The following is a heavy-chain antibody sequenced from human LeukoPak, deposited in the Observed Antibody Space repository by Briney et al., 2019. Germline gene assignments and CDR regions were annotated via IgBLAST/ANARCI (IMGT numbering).Heavy chain of an antibody. CDR1: GDSLSGYY. J-gene: IGHJ6*03. CDR3: ARRGGNRLIHYYYYYMGV. CDR2: INHSGST. V-gene: IGHV4-34*01. Sequence: PSDTLSLTCTASGDSLSGYYWSWIRQPPGKGLEWIGEINHSGSTNYNPSLKSRVTISVDTSKNQFPLKLSSVTAADTAVYYCARRGGNRLIHYYYYYMGVWGKGTTVTVSS. D-gene: IGHD2-15*01.